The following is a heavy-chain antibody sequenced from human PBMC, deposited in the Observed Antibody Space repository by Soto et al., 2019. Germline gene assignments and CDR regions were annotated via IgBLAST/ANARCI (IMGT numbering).Heavy chain of an antibody. J-gene: IGHJ4*02. V-gene: IGHV3-23*01. CDR3: ARRLSSGVSLY. CDR2: ISGSGGST. D-gene: IGHD6-19*01. Sequence: EVQLLESGGGLVQPGGSLRLSCAASGFTFSSYAMSWVRQAPGKGLEWVSAISGSGGSTYYADSVKGRFTISRDNSKNTLYLQMNSLRAEDTAVYYWARRLSSGVSLYWGQGTMVTVSS. CDR1: GFTFSSYA.